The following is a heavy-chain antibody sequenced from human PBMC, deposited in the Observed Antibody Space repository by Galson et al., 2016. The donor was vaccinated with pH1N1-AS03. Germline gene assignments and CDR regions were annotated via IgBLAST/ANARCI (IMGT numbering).Heavy chain of an antibody. CDR3: ARTRAARPPDAFDV. D-gene: IGHD6-6*01. CDR2: VYYDGNT. Sequence: SETLSLTCSVSGDSTNINTCYWGGIRQPPGKGLEWIGSVYYDGNTYYNPSLKSRATISVDTSKNLFSLKLTSVTAADTAVYYCARTRAARPPDAFDVWGQGTTVTVSS. J-gene: IGHJ3*01. CDR1: GDSTNINTCY. V-gene: IGHV4-39*07.